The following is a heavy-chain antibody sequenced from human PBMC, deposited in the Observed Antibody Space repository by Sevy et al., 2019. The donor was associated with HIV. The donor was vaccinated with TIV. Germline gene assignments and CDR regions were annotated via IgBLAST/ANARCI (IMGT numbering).Heavy chain of an antibody. V-gene: IGHV3-15*07. CDR2: IKSKTDGGTT. D-gene: IGHD5-18*01. J-gene: IGHJ4*02. CDR1: GFTFSNAW. CDR3: TTDGGGYNYGYSFDY. Sequence: GGSLRLSCAASGFTFSNAWMNWVRQAPGKGLEWVGRIKSKTDGGTTDYAAPVKGRFTISRDISKNTLYLQMNSLKTEDTAVYYCTTDGGGYNYGYSFDYWGQGTLVTVSS.